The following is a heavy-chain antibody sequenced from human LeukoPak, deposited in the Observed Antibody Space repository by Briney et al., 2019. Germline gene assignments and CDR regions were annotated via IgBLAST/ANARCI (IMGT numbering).Heavy chain of an antibody. Sequence: GGSLRLSCAASGFTFTSYAMSWVRQAPGKGLEWVAVIWYDGSNKYYADSVKGRFTISRDNSKNTLYLQMNSLRAEDTAVYYCARDINVVALDYWGQGTLVTVSS. CDR3: ARDINVVALDY. CDR2: IWYDGSNK. CDR1: GFTFTSYA. J-gene: IGHJ4*02. V-gene: IGHV3-33*08. D-gene: IGHD2-15*01.